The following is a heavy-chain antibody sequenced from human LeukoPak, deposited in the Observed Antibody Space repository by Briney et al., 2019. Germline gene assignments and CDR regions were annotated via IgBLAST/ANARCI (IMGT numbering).Heavy chain of an antibody. J-gene: IGHJ4*02. CDR3: AKSRGYIAAAGGFDY. D-gene: IGHD6-13*01. V-gene: IGHV3-9*03. CDR1: GFTFSSYA. CDR2: ISWNSGSI. Sequence: GRSLRLSCAASGFTFSSYAMHWVRQAPGKGLEWVSGISWNSGSIGYADSVKGRFTISRDNAKNSLYLQMNSLRAEDMALYYCAKSRGYIAAAGGFDYWGQGTLVTVSS.